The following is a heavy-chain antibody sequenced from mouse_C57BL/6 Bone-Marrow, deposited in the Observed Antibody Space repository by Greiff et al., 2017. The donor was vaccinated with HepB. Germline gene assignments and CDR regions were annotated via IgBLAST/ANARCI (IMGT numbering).Heavy chain of an antibody. CDR1: GFTFSSYG. CDR2: ISSGGSYT. CDR3: AGSSPHFDY. D-gene: IGHD1-1*01. Sequence: EVQVVESGGDLVKPGGSLKLSCAASGFTFSSYGMSWVRQTPDKRLEWVATISSGGSYTYYPDSVKGRFTISRDNAKNTLYLQMSSLKSEDTAMYYCAGSSPHFDYWGQGTTLTVSS. J-gene: IGHJ2*01. V-gene: IGHV5-6*01.